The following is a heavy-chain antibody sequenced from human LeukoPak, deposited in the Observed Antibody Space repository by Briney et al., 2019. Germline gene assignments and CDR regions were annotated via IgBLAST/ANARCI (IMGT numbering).Heavy chain of an antibody. Sequence: PGGSLRLSCAASGFTFDNYAMHWVRQAPGKGLEWVSGISWNSGSIGYADSVKGRFTISRDNAKNSLYLQMNSLRTEDTAVYFCAKDPRSDILSGSYYFHGMDIWGQGTTVTVSS. V-gene: IGHV3-9*01. D-gene: IGHD3-9*01. CDR2: ISWNSGSI. CDR1: GFTFDNYA. CDR3: AKDPRSDILSGSYYFHGMDI. J-gene: IGHJ6*02.